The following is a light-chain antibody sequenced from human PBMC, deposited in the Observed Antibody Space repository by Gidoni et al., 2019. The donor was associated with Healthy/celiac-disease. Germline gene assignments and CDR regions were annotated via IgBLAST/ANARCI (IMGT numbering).Light chain of an antibody. CDR2: AAS. CDR1: QSISSY. V-gene: IGKV1-39*01. J-gene: IGKJ5*01. CDR3: QQSYSTPQT. Sequence: DIQMTQSPSSLSASVVDRVTITCRASQSISSYLNWYQQKPGKAPKLLIDAASSLQSGVPSRFSGSGSGTDFTLTISSLQPEDFATYYCQQSYSTPQTFGQGTRLEIK.